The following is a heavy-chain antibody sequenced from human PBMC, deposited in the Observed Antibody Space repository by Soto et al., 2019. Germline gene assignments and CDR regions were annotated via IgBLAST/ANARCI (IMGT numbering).Heavy chain of an antibody. V-gene: IGHV1-8*01. D-gene: IGHD4-17*01. Sequence: QVPLVQSGAEVKKPGASVQVSCKASGYTFTSYDINWVRQATGQGLEWMGWMNPNSGNTGYAQKFQGRVTMTRNTSISTAYMELSSLRSEDTAVYYCARGYLVDYGDSYYFDYWGQGTLVTVSS. CDR1: GYTFTSYD. J-gene: IGHJ4*02. CDR3: ARGYLVDYGDSYYFDY. CDR2: MNPNSGNT.